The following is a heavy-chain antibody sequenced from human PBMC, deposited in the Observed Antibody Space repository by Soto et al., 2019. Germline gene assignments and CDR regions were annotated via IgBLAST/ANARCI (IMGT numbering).Heavy chain of an antibody. CDR1: GLTVSTNY. D-gene: IGHD3-16*01. J-gene: IGHJ4*02. Sequence: EVQLVESGGGLIQPGGSLRLSCAAAGLTVSTNYMSWVRQAPGKGLEWVAIVFSDGHTYHADSVKGRFTVSRDNSKNTHDLHMNTLRVEDTAVYYCAEGDFDCWGQGTLVIVSS. CDR2: VFSDGHT. CDR3: AEGDFDC. V-gene: IGHV3-53*01.